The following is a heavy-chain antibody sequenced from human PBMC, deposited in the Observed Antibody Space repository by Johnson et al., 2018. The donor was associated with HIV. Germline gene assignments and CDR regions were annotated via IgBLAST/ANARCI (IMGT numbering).Heavy chain of an antibody. Sequence: QVQLVESGGGVVQPGRSLRLSCAASGFTFSNYAMHWVRQAPGKGLEWVAVISNDGSFQYYTDSVKGRVTISRDNSKNTLYLQMNSLRAEDTAVYYCAKDEFKWELLHIWGQGTMVTVSS. CDR2: ISNDGSFQ. CDR3: AKDEFKWELLHI. J-gene: IGHJ3*02. D-gene: IGHD1-26*01. CDR1: GFTFSNYA. V-gene: IGHV3-30*19.